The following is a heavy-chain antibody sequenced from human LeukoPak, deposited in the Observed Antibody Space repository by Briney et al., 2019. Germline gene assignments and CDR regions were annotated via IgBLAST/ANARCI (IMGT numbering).Heavy chain of an antibody. CDR1: GGSISSYY. D-gene: IGHD3-10*01. CDR2: IYYSGST. V-gene: IGHV4-59*01. Sequence: SETLSLTCTVSGGSISSYYWSWIRQPPGKGLEWIGYIYYSGSTNYNPSLKSRVTISVDTSKNQFSLKLSSVTAADTAVYYCARVEEGYGSGRRENYYYYYMDVWGKGTTVTISS. CDR3: ARVEEGYGSGRRENYYYYYMDV. J-gene: IGHJ6*03.